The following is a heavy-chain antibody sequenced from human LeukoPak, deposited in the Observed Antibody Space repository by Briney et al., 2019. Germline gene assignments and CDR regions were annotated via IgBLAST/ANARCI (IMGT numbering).Heavy chain of an antibody. CDR3: AKTKPLVPAYFDY. CDR1: GLTFSSYA. CDR2: ISGSGGST. D-gene: IGHD2-2*01. Sequence: PGGSLRLSCAASGLTFSSYAMSWVRQAPGKGLEWVSAISGSGGSTYYADSVEGRFTISRDNSKNTLYLQMNSLRAEDTAVYYCAKTKPLVPAYFDYWGQGTLVTVSS. V-gene: IGHV3-23*01. J-gene: IGHJ4*02.